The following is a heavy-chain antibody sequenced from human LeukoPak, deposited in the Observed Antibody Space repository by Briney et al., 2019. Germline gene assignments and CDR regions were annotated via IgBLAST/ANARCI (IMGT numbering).Heavy chain of an antibody. J-gene: IGHJ6*02. CDR1: GGSISSSSYY. V-gene: IGHV4-61*01. Sequence: PSETLSLTCTVSGGSISSSSYYWSWIRQPPGKALEWIGYIFYSGSTNYNPSLKSRVTISVDRPKSQFYLNLTSVTAADTAVYYCVRLLRLQDVWGQGTTVTVSS. CDR3: VRLLRLQDV. CDR2: IFYSGST. D-gene: IGHD2/OR15-2a*01.